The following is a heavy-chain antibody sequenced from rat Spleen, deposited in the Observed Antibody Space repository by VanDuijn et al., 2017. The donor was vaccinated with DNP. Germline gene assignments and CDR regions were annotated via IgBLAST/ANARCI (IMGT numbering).Heavy chain of an antibody. J-gene: IGHJ2*01. V-gene: IGHV5-25*01. CDR2: ISTNGGST. D-gene: IGHD1-12*01. CDR3: ARDPELSFDY. CDR1: GFTFSDYY. Sequence: EVQLVESGGGLVQPGRSLKLSCAASGFTFSDYYMAWVRQAPTKGLEWVASISTNGGSTYYRDSVKGRFTVSRDNAKSTLYLQMDSLRSEDTATYYCARDPELSFDYWGQGVMVTVSS.